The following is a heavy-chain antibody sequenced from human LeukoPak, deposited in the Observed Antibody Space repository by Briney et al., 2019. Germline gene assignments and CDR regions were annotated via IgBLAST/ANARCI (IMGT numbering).Heavy chain of an antibody. CDR3: ARALYSMTTVTTEYWFHY. CDR1: GGSISRGDYH. D-gene: IGHD4-17*01. V-gene: IGHV4-30-4*01. CDR2: IYYSGST. Sequence: KASETLSLTCTVSGGSISRGDYHWRWIRQPPGKGLEWIGYIYYSGSTYYNPSLQSRVIISVDTSKNQFSLKLTSVTASDKAVYYCARALYSMTTVTTEYWFHYWGQGTLVTVSS. J-gene: IGHJ4*02.